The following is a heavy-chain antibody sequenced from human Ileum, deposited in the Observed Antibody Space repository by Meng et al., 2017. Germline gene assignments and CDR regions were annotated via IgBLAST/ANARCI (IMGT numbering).Heavy chain of an antibody. Sequence: VRLGAAGGGLVKPGGFLRLSCAASGFTFSSTWMTLVRQAPGKGLEWVGRIKITTDAGTPDYAAPVKGRFTISINDSKNTLYLQMNSLKTEDTAVYYCTTGKDYWGQGTLVTVSS. CDR1: GFTFSSTW. V-gene: IGHV3-15*01. J-gene: IGHJ4*02. CDR3: TTGKDY. CDR2: IKITTDAGTP.